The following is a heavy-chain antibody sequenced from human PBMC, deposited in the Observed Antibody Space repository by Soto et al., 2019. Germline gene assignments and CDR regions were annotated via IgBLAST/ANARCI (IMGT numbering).Heavy chain of an antibody. D-gene: IGHD6-13*01. CDR3: ARDIVAAAGTGAFDI. J-gene: IGHJ3*02. CDR2: IIPIFGTA. V-gene: IGHV1-69*13. Sequence: GASVKVSCKASGGTFSSYAISWVRQAPGQGLEWMGGIIPIFGTANYAQKFQGRVTITADESTSTAYMELSSLRSEDTAVYYCARDIVAAAGTGAFDIWGQGTMVTVSS. CDR1: GGTFSSYA.